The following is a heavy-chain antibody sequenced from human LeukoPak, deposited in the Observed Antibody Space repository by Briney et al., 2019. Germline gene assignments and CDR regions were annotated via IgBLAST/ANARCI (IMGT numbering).Heavy chain of an antibody. J-gene: IGHJ6*02. CDR3: AREGYSSSWDINYYNGMDV. Sequence: GGSLRLSCATSGFTFSTYVMHWVRQAPGKGLEWVALISSDEHNKYYADSVKGRFTISRDNAKNTLYLQMNSLRAEDTAVYYCAREGYSSSWDINYYNGMDVWGQGTTVTVSS. D-gene: IGHD6-13*01. V-gene: IGHV3-30*03. CDR2: ISSDEHNK. CDR1: GFTFSTYV.